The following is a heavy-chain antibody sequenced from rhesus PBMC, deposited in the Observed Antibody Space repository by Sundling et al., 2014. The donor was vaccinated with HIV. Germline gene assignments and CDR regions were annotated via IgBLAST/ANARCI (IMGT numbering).Heavy chain of an antibody. V-gene: IGHV3-54*02. CDR3: ARGGPKPLIVVLTAPFDS. CDR2: ISYDGDKK. CDR1: GFTFSNYG. D-gene: IGHD3-28*01. Sequence: EVKLVESGGGLVQPGGSLRLSCAVSGFTFSNYGMHWVRQAPGKGLEWVAVISYDGDKKYYADSLKDRFTISRDTSNNMLYLQMNNLKLEDTAVYFCARGGPKPLIVVLTAPFDSWGQGVQVTVSS. J-gene: IGHJ4*01.